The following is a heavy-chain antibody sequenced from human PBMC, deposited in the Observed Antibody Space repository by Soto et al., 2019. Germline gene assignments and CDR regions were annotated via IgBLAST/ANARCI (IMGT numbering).Heavy chain of an antibody. V-gene: IGHV3-72*01. CDR2: SRNKPASYTT. J-gene: IGHJ4*02. Sequence: EVQLVESGGGLVQPGGSLRLFCAASGFSISDHYMDWVRQAPGKGLEWVGRSRNKPASYTTEYAAAVKGRFTISRDDSKTSLYLQMNSLKTEDTAVYFCARSQAGSTDYWGQGTLVTVSS. D-gene: IGHD6-13*01. CDR1: GFSISDHY. CDR3: ARSQAGSTDY.